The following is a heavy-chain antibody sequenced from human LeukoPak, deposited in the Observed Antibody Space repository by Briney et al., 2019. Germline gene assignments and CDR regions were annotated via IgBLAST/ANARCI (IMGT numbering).Heavy chain of an antibody. Sequence: ASVKVSCKASGYTFTGYYMHWVRQAPGQWLEWMGWINPNSGGTNYAQKFQGRVTMTRDTSISTAYMELSRLRSDDTAVYYCARGPDYYGSGSYVFDYWGQGTLVTVSS. D-gene: IGHD3-10*01. CDR1: GYTFTGYY. CDR2: INPNSGGT. CDR3: ARGPDYYGSGSYVFDY. J-gene: IGHJ4*02. V-gene: IGHV1-2*02.